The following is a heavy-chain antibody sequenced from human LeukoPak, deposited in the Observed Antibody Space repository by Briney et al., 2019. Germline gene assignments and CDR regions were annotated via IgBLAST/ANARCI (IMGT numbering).Heavy chain of an antibody. CDR1: GGSISSGGYS. V-gene: IGHV4-30-2*01. CDR3: ARATYYYDSSGFIYHFDY. J-gene: IGHJ4*02. Sequence: SQTLSLTRAVSGGSISSGGYSWSWIRQPPGKGLEWIGYIYHSGSTYYNPSLKSRVTISVDRSKNQFSLKLSSVTAADTAVYYCARATYYYDSSGFIYHFDYWGQGTLVTVSS. D-gene: IGHD3-22*01. CDR2: IYHSGST.